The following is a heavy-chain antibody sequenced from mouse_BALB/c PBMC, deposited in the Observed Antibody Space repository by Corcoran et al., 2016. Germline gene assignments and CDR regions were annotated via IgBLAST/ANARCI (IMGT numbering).Heavy chain of an antibody. CDR1: GYSFTGYT. V-gene: IGHV1-18*01. CDR3: ARAFNYYGSSYGYFDV. CDR2: INPYNGGT. Sequence: EVQLQQSGPELVKPGASMKISCKACGYSFTGYTMNWVKQSHGKNLEWFGLINPYNGGTSYNQKFKGKATLTVDKSSSTAYMELLSLTSEDSAVYYCARAFNYYGSSYGYFDVWGAGTTVTVSS. J-gene: IGHJ1*01. D-gene: IGHD1-1*01.